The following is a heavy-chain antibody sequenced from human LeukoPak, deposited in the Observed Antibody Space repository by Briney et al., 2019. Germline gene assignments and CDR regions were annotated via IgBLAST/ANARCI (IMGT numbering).Heavy chain of an antibody. CDR2: IKQDGSEK. D-gene: IGHD3-3*01. CDR3: ARDRNTDFWSGYYTNYFDD. CDR1: GFTFSRYS. Sequence: GGSLRLSCAASGFTFSRYSMNWVRQAPGKGLEWVATIKQDGSEKYYVDSVKGRFTISRDNAKNSLYLHMNSLRAGDTAVYYCARDRNTDFWSGYYTNYFDDWGQGTLVSVSS. V-gene: IGHV3-7*01. J-gene: IGHJ4*02.